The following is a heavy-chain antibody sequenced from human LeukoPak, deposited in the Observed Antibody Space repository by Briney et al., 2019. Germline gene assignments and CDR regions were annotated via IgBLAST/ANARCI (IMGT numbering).Heavy chain of an antibody. J-gene: IGHJ4*02. CDR3: ARGTPILNYYGSGRPGRRYYFDY. V-gene: IGHV4-59*12. CDR1: GGSISSYY. CDR2: IYHSAYT. D-gene: IGHD3-10*01. Sequence: SETLSLTCTVSGGSISSYYWSWIRQPPGKGLEWIGYIYHSAYTNYNPSLKSRVTISVDTSKNQFSLKLSSVTAADTAVYYCARGTPILNYYGSGRPGRRYYFDYWGQGTLVTVSS.